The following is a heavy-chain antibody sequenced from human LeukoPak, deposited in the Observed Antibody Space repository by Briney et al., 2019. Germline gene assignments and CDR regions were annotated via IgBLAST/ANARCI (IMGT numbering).Heavy chain of an antibody. CDR3: ASLLTALDTGPGYFDY. Sequence: ASVKVSCKASGYTFTSYGITWMRQAPGQGLEWMGWINTNTGNPTYAQGFTGRFVFSLDTSVNTAFLQISSLKAEDTAVYYCASLLTALDTGPGYFDYWGQGTLVTVSS. J-gene: IGHJ4*02. CDR1: GYTFTSYG. D-gene: IGHD1-14*01. CDR2: INTNTGNP. V-gene: IGHV7-4-1*02.